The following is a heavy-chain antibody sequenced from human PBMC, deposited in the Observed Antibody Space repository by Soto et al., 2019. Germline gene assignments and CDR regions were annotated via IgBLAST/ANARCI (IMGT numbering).Heavy chain of an antibody. CDR3: ANGHELEPCHY. CDR2: ISYDGSNK. J-gene: IGHJ4*02. Sequence: PGGSLRLSCAASGFTFSSYGMHWVRQAPGKGLEWVAVISYDGSNKYYADSVKGRFTISRDNSKNTLYLQMNSLRAEDTAVYYCANGHELEPCHYWCQGTLVTVS. V-gene: IGHV3-30*18. D-gene: IGHD1-1*01. CDR1: GFTFSSYG.